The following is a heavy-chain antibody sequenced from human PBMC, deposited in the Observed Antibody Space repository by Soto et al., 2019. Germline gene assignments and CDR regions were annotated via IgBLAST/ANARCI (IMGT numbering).Heavy chain of an antibody. CDR1: GFPFSSSA. D-gene: IGHD3-10*02. Sequence: GASVEVSCTTSGFPFSSSAVHWVRHARGHRLQWIGWIDGGSANANYAHMLQERVTNSNDLSLRTAYMKMRCRTPADLAHYSCATEVPGYMFGIAWHWG. J-gene: IGHJ1*01. V-gene: IGHV1-58*01. CDR3: ATEVPGYMFGIAWH. CDR2: IDGGSANA.